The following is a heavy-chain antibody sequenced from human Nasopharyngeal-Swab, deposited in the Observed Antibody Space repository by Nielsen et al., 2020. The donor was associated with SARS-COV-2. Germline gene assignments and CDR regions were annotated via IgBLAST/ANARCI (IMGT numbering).Heavy chain of an antibody. V-gene: IGHV3-9*01. J-gene: IGHJ4*02. D-gene: IGHD6-19*01. Sequence: SLKISCAASGFTFGSYAMHWVRQAPGKGLEWVSGISWNSGSIGYADSVKGRFTISRDNAKNSLYLQMNSLRAEDTALYYCAKGAQWLVRDELDYWGQGTLVTVSS. CDR2: ISWNSGSI. CDR3: AKGAQWLVRDELDY. CDR1: GFTFGSYA.